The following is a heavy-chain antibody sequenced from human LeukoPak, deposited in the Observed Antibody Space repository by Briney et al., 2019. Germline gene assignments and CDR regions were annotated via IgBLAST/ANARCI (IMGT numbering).Heavy chain of an antibody. V-gene: IGHV3-20*04. CDR3: ARDYCSGGSCYGGHDY. D-gene: IGHD2-15*01. Sequence: GGSLRLSCAASRFIFDDYGMNWVRQAPGKGLEWVSGISWNGGRTGYADSVMGRFTISRDSAKNSLYLQMNSLRAEDTAFYYCARDYCSGGSCYGGHDYWGQGTLVTVSS. CDR2: ISWNGGRT. J-gene: IGHJ4*02. CDR1: RFIFDDYG.